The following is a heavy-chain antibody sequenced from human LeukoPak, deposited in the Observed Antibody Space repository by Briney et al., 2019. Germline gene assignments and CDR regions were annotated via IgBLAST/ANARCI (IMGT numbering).Heavy chain of an antibody. Sequence: TXSXXTXXDYAMSWFRQAPGKGLEWVGFIRSKAYGCTTEYAASVKGRFTISRDDSKSIAYLQMNSLKTEDTAVYYCTRDRLGRAVAGYFDYWGQGTLVTVSS. CDR2: IRSKAYGCTT. V-gene: IGHV3-49*03. CDR1: XXTXXDYA. J-gene: IGHJ4*02. D-gene: IGHD6-19*01. CDR3: TRDRLGRAVAGYFDY.